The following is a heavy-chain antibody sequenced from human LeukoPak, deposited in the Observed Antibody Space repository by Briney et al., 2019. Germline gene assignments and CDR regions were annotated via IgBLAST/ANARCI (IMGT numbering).Heavy chain of an antibody. Sequence: PGGSLRLSCAASGFTFSSYSMNWVRQAPGKGLEWVSSISSSSSYIYYADSVKGRFTISRDNAKNSLYLQMNSLRAEDTAVYYCARDRDTIFGVVTPYDYWGQGTLVTVSS. CDR2: ISSSSSYI. D-gene: IGHD3-3*01. CDR3: ARDRDTIFGVVTPYDY. CDR1: GFTFSSYS. J-gene: IGHJ4*02. V-gene: IGHV3-21*01.